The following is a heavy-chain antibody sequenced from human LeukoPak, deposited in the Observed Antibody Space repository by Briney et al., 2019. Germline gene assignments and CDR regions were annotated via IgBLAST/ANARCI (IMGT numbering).Heavy chain of an antibody. CDR3: ARLVVPSYYGMDV. V-gene: IGHV3-9*01. CDR1: GFTFDDYA. J-gene: IGHJ6*02. Sequence: PGRSLGLSCAASGFTFDDYAMHWVRQAPGKGLEWVSGISWNSGSIGYADSVKGRFTISRDNAKNSLYLQMNSLRAEDTALYYCARLVVPSYYGMDVWGQGTTVTVSS. D-gene: IGHD2-8*02. CDR2: ISWNSGSI.